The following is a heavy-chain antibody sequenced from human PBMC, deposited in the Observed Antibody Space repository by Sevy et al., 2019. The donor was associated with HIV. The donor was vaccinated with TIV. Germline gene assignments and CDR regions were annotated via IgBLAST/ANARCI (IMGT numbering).Heavy chain of an antibody. J-gene: IGHJ4*02. V-gene: IGHV4-59*01. CDR2: IYYSGST. CDR1: GGSISSYY. CDR3: ASGEYYFDY. D-gene: IGHD3-10*01. Sequence: SETLSLTCTVSGGSISSYYWSWIRQPPGKGLEWIGYIYYSGSTNYNPSLKSRVTISVDTSKNQFSLKLSSVPAADTAVYYCASGEYYFDYWGQGTLVTVSS.